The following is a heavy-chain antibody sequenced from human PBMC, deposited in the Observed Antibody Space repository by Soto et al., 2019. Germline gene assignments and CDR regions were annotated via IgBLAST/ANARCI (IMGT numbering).Heavy chain of an antibody. V-gene: IGHV4-34*01. CDR1: CGSFSGYY. J-gene: IGHJ6*02. CDR3: ARGVVVTAMGYYYYGMDV. D-gene: IGHD2-21*02. Sequence: LSLTCAVYCGSFSGYYWSWIRQPPGKGLEWIGEINHSGSTNYNPSLKSRVTISVDTSKNQFSLKLSSVTAADTAVYYCARGVVVTAMGYYYYGMDVWGQGTTVTVSS. CDR2: INHSGST.